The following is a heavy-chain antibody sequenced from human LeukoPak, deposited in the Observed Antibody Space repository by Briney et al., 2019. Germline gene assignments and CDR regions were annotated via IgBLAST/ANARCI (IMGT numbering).Heavy chain of an antibody. J-gene: IGHJ5*02. CDR2: IHPSSGST. D-gene: IGHD2-2*01. Sequence: GASVKVSCKASGYTFTRYYMHWVRQAPGQGLEWMGIIHPSSGSTSYAQKFEGRATLTRDTSTSTVYMELISLRSEDTAVYYCARDSSTSSLADPWGQGTLVTVSS. CDR3: ARDSSTSSLADP. CDR1: GYTFTRYY. V-gene: IGHV1-46*01.